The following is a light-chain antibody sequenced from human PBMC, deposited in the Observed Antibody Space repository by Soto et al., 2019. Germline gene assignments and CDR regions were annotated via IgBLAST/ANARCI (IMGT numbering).Light chain of an antibody. CDR2: SNN. CDR1: SSNIGSNT. CDR3: ATWDDSLNALF. V-gene: IGLV1-44*01. J-gene: IGLJ2*01. Sequence: QLVLTQPPSASGTPGQGVTISCSGSSSNIGSNTVNWYQQFPGTAPKLLIYSNNQRPSGVPDRFSGSKSGTSASLAISGLQPEDEADFYCATWDDSLNALFFGGGTKLTVL.